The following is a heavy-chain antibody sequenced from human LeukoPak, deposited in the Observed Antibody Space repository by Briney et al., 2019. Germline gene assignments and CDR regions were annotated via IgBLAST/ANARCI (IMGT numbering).Heavy chain of an antibody. J-gene: IGHJ3*02. V-gene: IGHV4-39*07. CDR2: IYYSGST. Sequence: PSETLSLTCTVSGGSISSSSYYWGWIRQPPGKGLEWIGSIYYSGSTYYNPSLKSRVTISVDQSKNQLSLKLTSVTAADTAVYYCARGRGGSLDAFDIWGQGTIVTVSS. D-gene: IGHD5-12*01. CDR3: ARGRGGSLDAFDI. CDR1: GGSISSSSYY.